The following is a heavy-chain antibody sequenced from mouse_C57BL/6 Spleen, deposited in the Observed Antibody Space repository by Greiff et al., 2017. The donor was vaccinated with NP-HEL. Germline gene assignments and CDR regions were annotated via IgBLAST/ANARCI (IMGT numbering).Heavy chain of an antibody. CDR1: GYTFTSYW. CDR2: IDPSDSYT. D-gene: IGHD1-1*01. CDR3: ARFITTVVANYFDY. Sequence: QVHVKQPGAELVRPGTSVKLSCKASGYTFTSYWMHWVKQRPGQGLEWIGVIDPSDSYTNYNQKFKGKATLTVDTSSSTAYMQLSSLTSEDSAVYYCARFITTVVANYFDYWGQGTTLTVSS. V-gene: IGHV1-59*01. J-gene: IGHJ2*01.